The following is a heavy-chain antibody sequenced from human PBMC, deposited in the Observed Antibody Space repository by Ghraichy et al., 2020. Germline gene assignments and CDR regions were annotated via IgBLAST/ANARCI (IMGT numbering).Heavy chain of an antibody. CDR1: GFTFSSYA. CDR2: ISGSGGST. D-gene: IGHD6-13*01. Sequence: LSLTCAASGFTFSSYAMSWVRQAPGKGLEWVSAISGSGGSTYYADSVKGRFTISRDNSKNTLYLQMNSLRAEDTAVYYCASLAAAVDNWFDPWGQGTLVTVSS. V-gene: IGHV3-23*01. CDR3: ASLAAAVDNWFDP. J-gene: IGHJ5*02.